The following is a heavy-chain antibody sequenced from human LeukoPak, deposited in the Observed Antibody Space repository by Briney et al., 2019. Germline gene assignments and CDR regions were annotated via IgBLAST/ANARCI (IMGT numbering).Heavy chain of an antibody. CDR1: GFTFSSDG. V-gene: IGHV3-33*01. D-gene: IGHD3-22*01. CDR3: ARDGPITMIVYHFDY. CDR2: IWYDGSNK. Sequence: GGSLRLSCAASGFTFSSDGVHWDRQAPGKGLEWVAVIWYDGSNKYYADSVKGRFTISRDNSKNTLYLQMNSLRAEDTAVYYCARDGPITMIVYHFDYWGQGTLVTVSS. J-gene: IGHJ4*02.